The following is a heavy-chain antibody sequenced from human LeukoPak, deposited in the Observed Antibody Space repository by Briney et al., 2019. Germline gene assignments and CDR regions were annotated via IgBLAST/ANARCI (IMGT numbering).Heavy chain of an antibody. Sequence: GASVKVSCKASVYAFTNFYIHRVRQAPGQGLEWMGWMNPNSGDTSYAREFQDRVTMTRDTSLTTAYMELSSLRSDDTAVYYCARRPINCIITNCYVDNWGQGTLVTVSS. CDR2: MNPNSGDT. J-gene: IGHJ4*02. CDR1: VYAFTNFY. D-gene: IGHD2-2*01. V-gene: IGHV1-2*02. CDR3: ARRPINCIITNCYVDN.